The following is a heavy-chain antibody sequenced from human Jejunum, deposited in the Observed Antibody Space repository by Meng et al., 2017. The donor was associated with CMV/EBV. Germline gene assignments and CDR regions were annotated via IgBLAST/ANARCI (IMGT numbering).Heavy chain of an antibody. CDR2: ITTSGSYI. CDR3: ARDTAIDPAMAGAFDY. Sequence: FSFSSYSMNLVRQAPGKGLEWVSSITTSGSYIYYANSVKGRFTISRDNAKNSLFLQMDSLRAEDTAVYYCARDTAIDPAMAGAFDYWGQGTLVTVSS. CDR1: FSFSSYS. V-gene: IGHV3-21*01. J-gene: IGHJ4*02. D-gene: IGHD5-18*01.